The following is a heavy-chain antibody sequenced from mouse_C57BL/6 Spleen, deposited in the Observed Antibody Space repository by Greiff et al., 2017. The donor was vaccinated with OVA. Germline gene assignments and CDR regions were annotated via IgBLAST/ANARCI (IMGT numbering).Heavy chain of an antibody. J-gene: IGHJ1*03. CDR3: ARDYGRGYFDV. CDR2: IYPGDGDT. V-gene: IGHV1-82*01. CDR1: GYAFSSSW. Sequence: VQRVESGPELVKPGASVKISCKASGYAFSSSWMNWVKQRPGKGLEWIGRIYPGDGDTNYNGKFKGKATLTADKSSSTAYMQLSSLTSEDSAVYFCARDYGRGYFDVWGTGTTVTVSS. D-gene: IGHD1-2*01.